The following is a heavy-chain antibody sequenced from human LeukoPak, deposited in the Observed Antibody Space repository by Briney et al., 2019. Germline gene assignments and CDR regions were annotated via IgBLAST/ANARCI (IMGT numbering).Heavy chain of an antibody. D-gene: IGHD1-26*01. CDR3: ARLEPYSGSYLDY. CDR2: VYYNGDT. J-gene: IGHJ4*02. CDR1: GGSISNYH. V-gene: IGHV4-59*08. Sequence: PSETLSLTCTVSGGSISNYHWSWIRQPPGKGLEWIGYVYYNGDTNYNPSLKSRVTISVDTSKNQFSLKLSSVTAADTAVYYCARLEPYSGSYLDYWGQGTLVTVSS.